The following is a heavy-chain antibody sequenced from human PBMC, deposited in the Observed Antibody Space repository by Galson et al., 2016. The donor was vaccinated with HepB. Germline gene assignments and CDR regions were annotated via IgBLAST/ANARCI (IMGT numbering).Heavy chain of an antibody. D-gene: IGHD2-15*01. CDR1: AFPFSSHA. CDR3: ARLYCGGGGCYPRPYYFDF. Sequence: SLRLSCAVSAFPFSSHAMGWVRQAPGERLEWVSVVRTTDVRSGFKTSYADSVRGSFTVSRDDPGNTLFLRMNSLRVTDTAVYYCARLYCGGGGCYPRPYYFDFWGHGIPVTVS. J-gene: IGHJ4*01. CDR2: VRTTDVRSGFKT. V-gene: IGHV3-23*01.